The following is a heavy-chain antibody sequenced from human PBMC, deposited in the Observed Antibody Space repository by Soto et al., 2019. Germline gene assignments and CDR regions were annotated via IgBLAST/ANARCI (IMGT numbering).Heavy chain of an antibody. J-gene: IGHJ6*02. CDR3: ARDRLELSFVAYYNGMDV. V-gene: IGHV3-7*03. D-gene: IGHD1-7*01. CDR1: GFTFSSYS. CDR2: IKQDGSEK. Sequence: GGSLRLSFAASGFTFSSYSMSWVSQDPGKGLEWVANIKQDGSEKYYVDSVKGRFTISRDNAKNSLYLQMHSLRAEDTAVYYCARDRLELSFVAYYNGMDVWGQGTTVTGSS.